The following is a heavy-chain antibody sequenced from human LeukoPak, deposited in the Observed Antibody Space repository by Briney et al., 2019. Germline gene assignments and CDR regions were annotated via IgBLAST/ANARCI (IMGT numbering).Heavy chain of an antibody. CDR2: ISSSGSTI. CDR1: GFTFSSYA. Sequence: GGSLRLSCAASGFTFSSYAMSWVRQAPGKGLEWVSYISSSGSTIYYADSVKGRFTISRDNAKNSLYLQMNSLRAEDTAVYYCARADIDAFDIWGQGTMVTVSS. V-gene: IGHV3-48*04. D-gene: IGHD3-9*01. J-gene: IGHJ3*02. CDR3: ARADIDAFDI.